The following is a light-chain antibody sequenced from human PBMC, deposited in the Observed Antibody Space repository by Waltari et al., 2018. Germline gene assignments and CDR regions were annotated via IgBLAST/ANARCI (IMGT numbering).Light chain of an antibody. CDR2: GAS. CDR3: QQYGSSPWT. Sequence: EIVLTQSPGTLSLSPGERDTLSCRASQSVSSSYLALYQQKPGQAPRVLIHGASNRATGIPDRFSRSGSVTDFTLTISRLEPEDFAVYYCQQYGSSPWTFGQGTKVEIK. J-gene: IGKJ1*01. V-gene: IGKV3-20*01. CDR1: QSVSSSY.